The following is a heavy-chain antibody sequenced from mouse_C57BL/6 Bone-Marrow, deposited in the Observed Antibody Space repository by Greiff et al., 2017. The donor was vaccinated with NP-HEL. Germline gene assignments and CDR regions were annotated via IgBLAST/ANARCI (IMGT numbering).Heavy chain of an antibody. J-gene: IGHJ3*01. V-gene: IGHV1-15*01. CDR2: IDPETGGT. CDR1: GYTFTDYE. D-gene: IGHD3-3*01. CDR3: TRGDLGAY. Sequence: QVQLQQSGAELVRPGASVTLSCKASGYTFTDYEMHWVKQTPVHGLEWIGAIDPETGGTAYNQKFKGKAILTADKSSSTAYMELRSLTSEDSAVYYCTRGDLGAYWGQGTLVTVSA.